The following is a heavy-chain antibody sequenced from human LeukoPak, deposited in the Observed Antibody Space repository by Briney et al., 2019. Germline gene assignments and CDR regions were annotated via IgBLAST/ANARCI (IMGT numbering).Heavy chain of an antibody. V-gene: IGHV4-31*03. CDR2: IYYSGST. D-gene: IGHD3-10*01. CDR1: GGSISSGGYY. Sequence: SETLSLTCTVSGGSISSGGYYWSWIRQHPGTGLERLGYIYYSGSTYYNPSLKSRATISVDTSKNQFSLKLSSVTAADTAVYYCARGMVRGVRYYYYGMDVWGKGTTVTVSS. J-gene: IGHJ6*04. CDR3: ARGMVRGVRYYYYGMDV.